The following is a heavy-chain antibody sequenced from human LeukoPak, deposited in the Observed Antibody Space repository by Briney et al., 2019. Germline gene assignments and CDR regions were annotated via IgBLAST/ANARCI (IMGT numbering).Heavy chain of an antibody. D-gene: IGHD5-12*01. V-gene: IGHV1-46*01. CDR1: GYTFTSYY. J-gene: IGHJ4*02. Sequence: GASVKVSCKASGYTFTSYYMHWVRQAPGQGLEWMGIINPSGGSTSYAQKFQGRVTMTRDMSTSTVYMELSSLRSEDTAVYYCAREADIVATIPADYFDYWGQGTLVTVSS. CDR3: AREADIVATIPADYFDY. CDR2: INPSGGST.